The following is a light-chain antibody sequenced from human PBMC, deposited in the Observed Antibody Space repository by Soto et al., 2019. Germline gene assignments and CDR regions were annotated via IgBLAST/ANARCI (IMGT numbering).Light chain of an antibody. J-gene: IGKJ2*03. Sequence: DVQMPQSPSSLSASVGDTVTITCRAGQTFNNYLNWYQHKPGKAPKLLIYAASALQTGVPSRFSASASGTDFTLTITNLQPEDFPIYYCQQSYLSLQSFGQGTKLQI. CDR1: QTFNNY. V-gene: IGKV1-39*01. CDR2: AAS. CDR3: QQSYLSLQS.